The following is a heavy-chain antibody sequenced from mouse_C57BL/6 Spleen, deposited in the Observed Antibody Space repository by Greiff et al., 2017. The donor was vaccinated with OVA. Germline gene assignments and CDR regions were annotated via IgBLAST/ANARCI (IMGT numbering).Heavy chain of an antibody. V-gene: IGHV5-16*01. J-gene: IGHJ4*01. CDR1: GFTFSDYY. CDR3: ARDRGITTVVDAMDY. Sequence: EVMLVESEGGLVQPGSSMKLSCTASGFTFSDYYMAWVRQVPEKGLEWVANINYDGSSTYYLDSLKSRFIISRDNAKNILYLQMSSLKSEDTATYYCARDRGITTVVDAMDYWGQGTSVTVSS. CDR2: INYDGSST. D-gene: IGHD1-1*01.